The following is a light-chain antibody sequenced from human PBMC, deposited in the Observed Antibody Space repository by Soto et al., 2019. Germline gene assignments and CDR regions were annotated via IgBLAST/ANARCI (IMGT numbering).Light chain of an antibody. J-gene: IGKJ4*01. CDR1: QSVLYTSNNKNH. CDR2: WAS. Sequence: DIVMTQSPDSLAVSLGERATINCKSSQSVLYTSNNKNHLAWYQQKPGQPPKLLISWASTRNSGVPDRFSGSGSGTDFTLTISSLQPEDVAAYYCQKYNSAPLTFGGGTKVEIK. CDR3: QKYNSAPLT. V-gene: IGKV4-1*01.